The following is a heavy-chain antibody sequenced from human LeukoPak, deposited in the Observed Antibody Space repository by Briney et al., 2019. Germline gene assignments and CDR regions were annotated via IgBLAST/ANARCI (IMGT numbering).Heavy chain of an antibody. J-gene: IGHJ6*02. CDR2: ISYDGSNK. V-gene: IGHV3-30-3*01. CDR3: ARVMVRFLEWFNYGMDV. CDR1: GFTFSSYA. Sequence: GGSLRLSCAASGFTFSSYAMHWVRQAPGKGLEWVAVISYDGSNKYYADSVKGRFTISRDNSKNTLYLQMNSLRAEDTAVYYCARVMVRFLEWFNYGMDVWGQGTTVTASS. D-gene: IGHD3-3*01.